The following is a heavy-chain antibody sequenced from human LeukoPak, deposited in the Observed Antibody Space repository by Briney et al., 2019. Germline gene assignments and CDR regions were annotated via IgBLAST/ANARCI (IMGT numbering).Heavy chain of an antibody. J-gene: IGHJ5*02. V-gene: IGHV3-23*01. CDR1: GFTFSSYA. D-gene: IGHD3-3*01. CDR3: AKVGDYDFWSAPNWFDP. CDR2: ISGSGGST. Sequence: GGSLRLSCAASGFTFSSYAMSWVRQAPGKGLEWVSAISGSGGSTYYADSVKGRFTISRDNSKNTLYLQMNSLRAEDTAVYYCAKVGDYDFWSAPNWFDPWGQGTLVTVSS.